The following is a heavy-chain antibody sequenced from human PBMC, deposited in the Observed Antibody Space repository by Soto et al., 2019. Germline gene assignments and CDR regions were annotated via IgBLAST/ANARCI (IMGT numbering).Heavy chain of an antibody. CDR3: ARVSSGSSLYYFDY. CDR1: GGSISGYA. CDR2: MYSGGNT. V-gene: IGHV4-59*01. J-gene: IGHJ4*02. Sequence: ETLCLSFTGSGGSISGYAWSWIRQPPGKGLEWIGDMYSGGNTNYYPSLKSRVTLSVDTSKNQFSLNVSSATAADTAVYYCARVSSGSSLYYFDYWGQGTLVTVSS. D-gene: IGHD1-26*01.